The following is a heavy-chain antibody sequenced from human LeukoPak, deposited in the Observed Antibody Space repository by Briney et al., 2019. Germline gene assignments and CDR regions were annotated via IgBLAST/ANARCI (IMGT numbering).Heavy chain of an antibody. D-gene: IGHD3-10*01. V-gene: IGHV4-4*07. J-gene: IGHJ4*01. CDR2: IDTSGSP. CDR1: GGSISNYY. Sequence: NSSETLSLTCTVSGGSISNYYWSWIRQTAGKGLEWIGRIDTSGSPNYSPSLKSRVTMSIDTSENQFFLKTSSVTAADTAVYYCAGRFKRGGIGELLYFDDLGLGTLVNVFS. CDR3: AGRFKRGGIGELLYFDD.